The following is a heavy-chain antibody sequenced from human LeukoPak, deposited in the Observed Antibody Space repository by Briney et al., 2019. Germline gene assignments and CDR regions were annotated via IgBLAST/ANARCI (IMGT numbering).Heavy chain of an antibody. CDR3: ARHPDCGGDCFYFDY. J-gene: IGHJ4*02. Sequence: GGSLRLSCAASGFTFSDYYMSWIRQAPGKGLEWVSYISSSGSTIYYADSVKGRFTTSRDNAKNSLYLQMNSLRAEDTAVYYCARHPDCGGDCFYFDYWGQGTLVTVSS. V-gene: IGHV3-11*01. CDR2: ISSSGSTI. D-gene: IGHD2-21*02. CDR1: GFTFSDYY.